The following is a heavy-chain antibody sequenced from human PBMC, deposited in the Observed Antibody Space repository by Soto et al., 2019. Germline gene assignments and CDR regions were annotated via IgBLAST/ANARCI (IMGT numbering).Heavy chain of an antibody. D-gene: IGHD2-21*02. V-gene: IGHV4-59*01. CDR3: ARFLGLAHCGGDCYDNWFDP. J-gene: IGHJ5*02. Sequence: SETLSLTCTVSGGSISSYYWSWIRQPPGKGLEWIGYIYYSGSTDYNPSLKSRVTISVDTSKNQFSLKLSSVTAADTAVYYCARFLGLAHCGGDCYDNWFDPWGQGTLVTVSS. CDR2: IYYSGST. CDR1: GGSISSYY.